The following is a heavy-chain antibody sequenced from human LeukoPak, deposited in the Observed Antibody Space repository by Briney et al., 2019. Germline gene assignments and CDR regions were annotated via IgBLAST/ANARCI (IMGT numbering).Heavy chain of an antibody. Sequence: PSETLSLTCTVSGGSISSSSYYWGWIRQPPGKGLEWIGSIYYSGSTYYNPSLKSRVTISVDTSKNQFSLKLSSVTAADTAVYYCASSPGGDYPGGTRFDYWGQGTLVTVSS. CDR1: GGSISSSSYY. D-gene: IGHD1-14*01. CDR2: IYYSGST. J-gene: IGHJ4*02. V-gene: IGHV4-39*01. CDR3: ASSPGGDYPGGTRFDY.